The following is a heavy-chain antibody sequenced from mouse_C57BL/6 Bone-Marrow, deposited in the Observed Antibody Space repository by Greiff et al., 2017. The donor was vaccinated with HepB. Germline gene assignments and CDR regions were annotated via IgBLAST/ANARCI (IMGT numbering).Heavy chain of an antibody. D-gene: IGHD4-1*01. CDR2: IFPGSGST. CDR1: GYTFTDYY. CDR3: AREANWDVLRGYFDV. J-gene: IGHJ1*03. Sequence: QVQLQQPGPELVKPGASVKISCKASGYTFTDYYINWVKQRPGQGLEWIGWIFPGSGSTYYNEKFKGKATLTVDKSSSTAYMLLSSLTSEDSAVYFCAREANWDVLRGYFDVWGTGTTVTVSS. V-gene: IGHV1-75*01.